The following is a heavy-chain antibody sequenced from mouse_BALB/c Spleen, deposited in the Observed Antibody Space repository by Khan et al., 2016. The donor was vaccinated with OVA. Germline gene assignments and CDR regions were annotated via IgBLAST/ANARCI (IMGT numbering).Heavy chain of an antibody. CDR1: GYTFSSYW. D-gene: IGHD1-1*01. CDR2: ILPGSGST. V-gene: IGHV1-9*01. J-gene: IGHJ3*01. CDR3: ARFPYGSSYGFAY. Sequence: QVRLQQSGAELMKPGASVKISCKATGYTFSSYWIEWVKQRPGHGLEWIGEILPGSGSTNYNEKFKGKATFTADTSSNTAYMQLSSLTSEDSAVYYCARFPYGSSYGFAYWGQGTLVTVSA.